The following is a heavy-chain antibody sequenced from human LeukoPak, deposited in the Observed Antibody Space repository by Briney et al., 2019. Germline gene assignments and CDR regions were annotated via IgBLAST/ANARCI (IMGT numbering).Heavy chain of an antibody. CDR2: IIPIFGTA. Sequence: ASVKVSCKASGGTFSSYAISWVRQAPGQGLEWMGGIIPIFGTANYAQKFQGRVTITADESTSTAYMELSSLRSEDTAVYYCARASRVVVAAASFDYWGQGTLVTVSS. CDR1: GGTFSSYA. V-gene: IGHV1-69*13. D-gene: IGHD2-15*01. CDR3: ARASRVVVAAASFDY. J-gene: IGHJ4*02.